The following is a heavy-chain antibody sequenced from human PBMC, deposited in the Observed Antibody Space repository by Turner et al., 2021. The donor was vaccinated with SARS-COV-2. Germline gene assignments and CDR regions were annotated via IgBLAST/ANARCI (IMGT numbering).Heavy chain of an antibody. D-gene: IGHD2-21*01. V-gene: IGHV3-30*04. CDR2: ISYDGKDK. Sequence: QVQLVESGGGVVQPGRSLRLSCAASGFALSSFSMHWVRQSPGKGREWVAAISYDGKDKTYADSVKGRFSISRDNSENTLSLQMDSLSPDDTAVYFCARDFVEVVPVITPTYYDYYGLDVWGQGTTVTVSS. CDR1: GFALSSFS. CDR3: ARDFVEVVPVITPTYYDYYGLDV. J-gene: IGHJ6*02.